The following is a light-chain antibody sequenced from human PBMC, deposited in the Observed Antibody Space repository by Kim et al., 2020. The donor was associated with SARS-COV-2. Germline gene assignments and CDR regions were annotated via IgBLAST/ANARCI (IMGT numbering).Light chain of an antibody. Sequence: DIVMTQSPDSLAVSLGERATINCKSSQSVLYSSNNKNYLAWYQQRPGQPPKMLIYWASTRESGVPDRFSGSGSGTDFTLTISSQAEDVADYYCQQYYSIPRTFGQGTKVDIK. V-gene: IGKV4-1*01. J-gene: IGKJ1*01. CDR3: QQYYSIPRT. CDR1: QSVLYSSNNKNY. CDR2: WAS.